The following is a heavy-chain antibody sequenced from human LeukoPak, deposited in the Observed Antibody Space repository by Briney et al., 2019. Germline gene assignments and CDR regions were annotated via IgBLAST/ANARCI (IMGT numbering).Heavy chain of an antibody. CDR1: GGSISSYY. V-gene: IGHV4-59*01. CDR2: IYYSGST. CDR3: ARGHYYDSSGHDY. D-gene: IGHD3-22*01. Sequence: PSETLSLTCTVSGGSISSYYWSRIRQPPGKGLEWIGYIYYSGSTNYNPSLKSRVTISVDTSKNQFSLKLSSVTAADTAVYYCARGHYYDSSGHDYWGQGTLVTVSS. J-gene: IGHJ4*02.